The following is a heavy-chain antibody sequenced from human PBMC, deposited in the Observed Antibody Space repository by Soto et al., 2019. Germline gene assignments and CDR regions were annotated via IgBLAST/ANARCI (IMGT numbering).Heavy chain of an antibody. CDR3: ARDQDYGSERGMDV. D-gene: IGHD3-10*01. CDR1: GFTFSSYA. CDR2: ISYDGYNK. V-gene: IGHV3-30*03. Sequence: HPGGSLRLSCAASGFTFSSYAMHWVRQAPGKGLEWVAVISYDGYNKYYADSVKGRFTISRDNSKNTLYLQMNSLRAEDTAVYYCARDQDYGSERGMDVWGQGTTVTVSS. J-gene: IGHJ6*02.